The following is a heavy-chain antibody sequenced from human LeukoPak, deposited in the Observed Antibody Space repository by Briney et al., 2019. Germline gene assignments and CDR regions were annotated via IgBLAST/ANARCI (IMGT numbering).Heavy chain of an antibody. J-gene: IGHJ3*02. CDR3: ARDYDSSGYGSHAFDI. D-gene: IGHD3-22*01. Sequence: PSETLSLTCTVSGGSISSYYWSWIRQPPGKGLEWIGYIYYSGSTNYNPSLKSRVTISVDTSKNQFSLKLSSVTAADTAVYYCARDYDSSGYGSHAFDIWGQGTMVTVSS. CDR2: IYYSGST. CDR1: GGSISSYY. V-gene: IGHV4-59*01.